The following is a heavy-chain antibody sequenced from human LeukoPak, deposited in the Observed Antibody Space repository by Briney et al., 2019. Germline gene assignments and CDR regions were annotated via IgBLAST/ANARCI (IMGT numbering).Heavy chain of an antibody. J-gene: IGHJ4*02. CDR3: ARGKVVAGTPGQNSWDY. V-gene: IGHV4-61*02. CDR2: SHTSGST. CDR1: GGSISSGSYY. Sequence: ASQTPSLACTVSGGSISSGSYYWSWIRQPAGKGLEWVGRSHTSGSTNYNPSLKSRVTVSVDTSKNQFSLKLSSVTAADTAVYYCARGKVVAGTPGQNSWDYWGQGTLVTVSS. D-gene: IGHD6-19*01.